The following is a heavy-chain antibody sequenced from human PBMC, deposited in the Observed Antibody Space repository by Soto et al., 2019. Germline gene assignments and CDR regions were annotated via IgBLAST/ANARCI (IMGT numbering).Heavy chain of an antibody. CDR2: VSHDGRTT. CDR1: GFTFSDYD. D-gene: IGHD6-19*01. V-gene: IGHV3-30*18. CDR3: AKGGRQWLVTADFNY. J-gene: IGHJ4*02. Sequence: VQLVESGGGVVQPGRSLRLSCAASGFTFSDYDMHWVRQAPGKGLEWVAVVSHDGRTTHYADSVKGRFTISRDSSKNTVSLEMTSLRAEDTAVYYCAKGGRQWLVTADFNYWGQGALVTVSS.